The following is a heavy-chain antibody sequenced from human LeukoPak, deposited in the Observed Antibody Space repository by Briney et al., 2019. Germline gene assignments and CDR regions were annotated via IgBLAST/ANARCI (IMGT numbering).Heavy chain of an antibody. CDR1: GYTFTSYY. J-gene: IGHJ4*02. V-gene: IGHV1-46*01. D-gene: IGHD4-23*01. CDR3: ARGRGDYGGNSDY. CDR2: INPSGGNT. Sequence: GASVKVSCKASGYTFTSYYMHWVRQAPGQGLEWMGIINPSGGNTGYAQKFQGRVTMTRNTSISTAYMELSSLRSEDTAVYYCARGRGDYGGNSDYWGQGTLVTVSS.